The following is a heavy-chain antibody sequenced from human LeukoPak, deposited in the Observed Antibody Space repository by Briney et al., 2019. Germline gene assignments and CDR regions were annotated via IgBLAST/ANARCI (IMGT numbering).Heavy chain of an antibody. D-gene: IGHD3-9*01. CDR1: GDFISRYY. Sequence: SETLSLTCSVSGDFISRYYWSWIRQPPGRGLEYIGYIFYSGTTNYNPSFKSRVTISVDRSKNQFSLKLSSVTAADTAIYYCASHYDILTGLAYFDYWGQGTLVTVSS. V-gene: IGHV4-59*12. J-gene: IGHJ4*02. CDR2: IFYSGTT. CDR3: ASHYDILTGLAYFDY.